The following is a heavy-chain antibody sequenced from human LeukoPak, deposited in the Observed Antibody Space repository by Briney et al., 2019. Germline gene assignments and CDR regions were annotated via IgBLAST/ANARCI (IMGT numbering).Heavy chain of an antibody. V-gene: IGHV3-7*01. CDR1: GFTYSSYW. CDR2: IKQDGSEK. Sequence: GGSLRLSCAASGFTYSSYWMSWVRQAPGEGLEWAANIKQDGSEKYYVDSVKGRFTISRDNAKNSLYLQMHSLRAEDTAVYYCAREGWFGELLSHPSDYWGQGTLVTVSS. J-gene: IGHJ4*02. CDR3: AREGWFGELLSHPSDY. D-gene: IGHD3-10*01.